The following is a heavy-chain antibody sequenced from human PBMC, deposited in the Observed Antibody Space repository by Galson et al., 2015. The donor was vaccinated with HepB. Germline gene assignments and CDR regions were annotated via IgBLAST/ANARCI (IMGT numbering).Heavy chain of an antibody. J-gene: IGHJ4*02. V-gene: IGHV3-23*01. CDR3: AKAGYDFWSGSYRVFDF. Sequence: SLRLSCAASGFTFSVYAMNWVRQAPGKGLEWVASISGGGGGTYYTDSVKGRFTISRDNSKNTLFLQMNGLRADDTALYYCAKAGYDFWSGSYRVFDFWGPGVLVPVSS. CDR1: GFTFSVYA. CDR2: ISGGGGGT. D-gene: IGHD3/OR15-3a*01.